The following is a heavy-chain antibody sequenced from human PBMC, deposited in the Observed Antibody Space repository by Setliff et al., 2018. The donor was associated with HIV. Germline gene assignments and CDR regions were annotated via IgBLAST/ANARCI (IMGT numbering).Heavy chain of an antibody. CDR2: IVPILGVT. CDR3: ARAYNVYDYRFDSSGYDY. D-gene: IGHD3-22*01. CDR1: GGTFSYYG. V-gene: IGHV1-69*04. Sequence: SVKVSCKASGGTFSYYGVRWMRQAPGQGLEWLGNIVPILGVTNYAQRIQGRATITADKSTSTVHMELSSLRSDDTAVYYCARAYNVYDYRFDSSGYDYWGQGTLVTVS. J-gene: IGHJ4*02.